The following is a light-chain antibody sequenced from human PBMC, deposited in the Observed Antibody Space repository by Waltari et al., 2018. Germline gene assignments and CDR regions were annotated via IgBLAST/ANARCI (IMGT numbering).Light chain of an antibody. J-gene: IGLJ3*02. CDR3: LLSYGGAVV. V-gene: IGLV7-46*01. CDR1: PGPVTSTPY. CDR2: DTT. Sequence: QAVVTQDPSLTVSSGGTVTLTCAPNPGPVTSTPYHYWLQQRSGQAPMTLIYDTTNKHTWTPPRFSGSLLGGKAALTLSSAQAEDESDYYCLLSYGGAVVFGGGTRLTVL.